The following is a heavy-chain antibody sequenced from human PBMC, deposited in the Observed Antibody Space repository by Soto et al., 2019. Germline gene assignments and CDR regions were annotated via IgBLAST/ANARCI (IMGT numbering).Heavy chain of an antibody. CDR1: GGSISSYY. V-gene: IGHV4-59*01. Sequence: PSETLSLTCTVSGGSISSYYWSWIRQPPGKGLEWIGYIYYSGSTNYNPSLKSRVTISVDTSKNQFSLKLSSVTAADTAVYYCARDPSQYYFDYWGQGTLVTVSS. CDR3: ARDPSQYYFDY. CDR2: IYYSGST. J-gene: IGHJ4*02. D-gene: IGHD6-19*01.